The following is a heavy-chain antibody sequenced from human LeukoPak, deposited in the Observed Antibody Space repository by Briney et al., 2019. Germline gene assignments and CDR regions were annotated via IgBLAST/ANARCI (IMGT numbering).Heavy chain of an antibody. CDR1: GYTFTDYY. Sequence: ASVKVSCKASGYTFTDYYIHWVRQAPGQGLEWMGRINPDSGGTNFAQKFQARVTVTRDTSISTAYMELSTLRSDDTAVYYCARPRATKLVDDGFDIWGQGTIVPVSS. CDR3: ARPRATKLVDDGFDI. V-gene: IGHV1-2*06. D-gene: IGHD1-26*01. J-gene: IGHJ3*02. CDR2: INPDSGGT.